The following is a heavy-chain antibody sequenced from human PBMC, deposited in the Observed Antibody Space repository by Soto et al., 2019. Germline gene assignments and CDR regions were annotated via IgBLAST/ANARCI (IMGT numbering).Heavy chain of an antibody. CDR1: GYSISSNNW. V-gene: IGHV4-28*01. CDR2: IYYSGTT. CDR3: ARREIQGPIDY. D-gene: IGHD1-26*01. J-gene: IGHJ4*02. Sequence: QVQLQESGPGLVKPSDTLSLTCAVSGYSISSNNWWGWIRQPPGKGLEWIGYIYYSGTTYHNPSLESRVTMSVDTSKNQFSLKLTSVTAVDTAAYYCARREIQGPIDYWGQGTLVTVSS.